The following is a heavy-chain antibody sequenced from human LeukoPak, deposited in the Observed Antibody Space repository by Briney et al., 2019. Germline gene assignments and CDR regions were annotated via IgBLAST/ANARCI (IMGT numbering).Heavy chain of an antibody. V-gene: IGHV1-69*04. Sequence: SVKVSCKASGGTFSSYAISWVRQAPGQGLEWMGRIIPILGIANYAQKFQGRVTITADKSTSTAYMGLSSLRSEDTAVYYCARVGIRYNWNYKYYFDYWGQGTLVTVSS. D-gene: IGHD1-7*01. CDR3: ARVGIRYNWNYKYYFDY. J-gene: IGHJ4*02. CDR2: IIPILGIA. CDR1: GGTFSSYA.